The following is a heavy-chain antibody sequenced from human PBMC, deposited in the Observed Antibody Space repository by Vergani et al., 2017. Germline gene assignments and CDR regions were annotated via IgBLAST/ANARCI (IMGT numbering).Heavy chain of an antibody. D-gene: IGHD6-6*01. CDR1: GGIFSSYA. CDR3: ARIEYSSSSEAFDY. Sequence: QVQLVQSGAEVKKPGSSVKVSCKASGGIFSSYAISWVRQAPGQGLEWMGRIIPIFGTANYAQKFQGRVTITADESTSTAYMELSSLRSEDTAVYYCARIEYSSSSEAFDYWGQGTLVTVSS. V-gene: IGHV1-69*18. J-gene: IGHJ4*02. CDR2: IIPIFGTA.